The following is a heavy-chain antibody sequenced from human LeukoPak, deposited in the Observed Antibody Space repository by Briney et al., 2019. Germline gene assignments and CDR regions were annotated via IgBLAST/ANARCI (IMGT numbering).Heavy chain of an antibody. V-gene: IGHV3-23*01. D-gene: IGHD3-9*01. J-gene: IGHJ4*02. CDR1: GFTFSSYA. Sequence: GGSLRLSCAASGFTFSSYAMSWVRQAPGKGLEWVSAISGSGGSTYYADSVKGRFTISRDNSKNTLYLQMNSLRAEDTAAYYCARDATRYYDILTGYIDYWGQGTLVTVSS. CDR3: ARDATRYYDILTGYIDY. CDR2: ISGSGGST.